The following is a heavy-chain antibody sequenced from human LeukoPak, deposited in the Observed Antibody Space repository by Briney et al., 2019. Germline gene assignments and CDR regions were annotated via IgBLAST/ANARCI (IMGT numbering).Heavy chain of an antibody. J-gene: IGHJ3*02. CDR2: VSGSGGST. D-gene: IGHD1-26*01. Sequence: GGSLRLSCAASGFTFSNYAMRWVRQAPGKGLEWVSGVSGSGGSTYYADSVKGRFIISRDNSKNTLYLQMNSLRAEDTAIYYCSKDLIVAATADVFDIWGQGTMVTVSS. CDR3: SKDLIVAATADVFDI. V-gene: IGHV3-23*01. CDR1: GFTFSNYA.